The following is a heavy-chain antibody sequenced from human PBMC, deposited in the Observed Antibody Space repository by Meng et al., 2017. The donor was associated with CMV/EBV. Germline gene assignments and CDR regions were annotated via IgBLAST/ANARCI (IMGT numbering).Heavy chain of an antibody. V-gene: IGHV1-69*04. J-gene: IGHJ6*02. CDR1: GGTFSSYT. CDR2: IIPILGIA. CDR3: ARDGRYCSSTSCYVVGNYYYYYGMDV. Sequence: SVKVSCKASGGTFSSYTISWVRQAPGQGLEWMGRIIPILGIANYAQKFQGRVTITADKSTSTAYMELSSLRSEDTAVYYCARDGRYCSSTSCYVVGNYYYYYGMDVWGQGTTVIVSS. D-gene: IGHD2-2*01.